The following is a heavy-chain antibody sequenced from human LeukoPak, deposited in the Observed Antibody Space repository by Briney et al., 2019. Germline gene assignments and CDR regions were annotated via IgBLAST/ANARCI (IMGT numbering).Heavy chain of an antibody. V-gene: IGHV4-61*05. J-gene: IGHJ4*02. CDR2: IYYSGST. Sequence: SETLSLTCTVSGGSISSSSYYWGWIRQPPGKGLEWIGYIYYSGSTNYNPSLKSRVTISVDTSKNQFSLKLSSVTAADTAVYYCARGSTYYYDSRPLDYWGQGTLVTVSS. D-gene: IGHD3-22*01. CDR1: GGSISSSSYY. CDR3: ARGSTYYYDSRPLDY.